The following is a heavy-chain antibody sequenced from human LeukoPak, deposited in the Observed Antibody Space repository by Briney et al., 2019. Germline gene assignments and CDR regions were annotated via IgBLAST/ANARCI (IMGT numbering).Heavy chain of an antibody. Sequence: SETLSLTCAVYGGSFSGYYWSWIRQPPGKGLEWIGYIYDSGSTNYNPSLKSRVTMSLDTSKNHFSLKLSSVTAADTAVYYCARGGITIFGSELDPWGQGTLVTVSS. V-gene: IGHV4-59*01. CDR3: ARGGITIFGSELDP. J-gene: IGHJ5*02. D-gene: IGHD3-3*01. CDR1: GGSFSGYY. CDR2: IYDSGST.